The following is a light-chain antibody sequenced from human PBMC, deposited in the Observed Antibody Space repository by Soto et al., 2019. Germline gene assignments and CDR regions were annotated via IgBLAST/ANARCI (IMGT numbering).Light chain of an antibody. CDR2: LSSDGSH. Sequence: QPVLTQSPSASASLGASVKLTCTLSSGHSSYAIAWHQQQPEKGPRYLMKLSSDGSHSKGDGIPDRFSGYSSGAERYLTISSLESEDEADYYCQTWDTGARVVFGGGTNVTVL. CDR1: SGHSSYA. J-gene: IGLJ2*01. CDR3: QTWDTGARVV. V-gene: IGLV4-69*01.